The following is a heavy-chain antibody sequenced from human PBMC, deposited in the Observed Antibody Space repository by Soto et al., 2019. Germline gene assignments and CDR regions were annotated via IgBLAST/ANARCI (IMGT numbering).Heavy chain of an antibody. CDR1: GASISEYY. CDR3: ARGGVAAPPHFDN. D-gene: IGHD2-15*01. Sequence: KPSETLSLTCTVSGASISEYYYNWIRQPPGKGLEWIGYIYDGTGSASYNPSLVSRVTLSVDTSKNQLSLRLTSMTAADTAVYYCARGGVAAPPHFDNWGQGTLVTVSS. CDR2: IYDGTGSA. J-gene: IGHJ4*02. V-gene: IGHV4-59*01.